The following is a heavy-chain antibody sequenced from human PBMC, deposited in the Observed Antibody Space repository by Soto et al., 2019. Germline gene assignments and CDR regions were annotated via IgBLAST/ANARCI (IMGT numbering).Heavy chain of an antibody. D-gene: IGHD3-22*01. CDR2: IYPGDSDT. CDR1: GYSFTSFW. Sequence: GESLKISCKGSGYSFTSFWIGWVRLMPGKGLEWIGIIYPGDSDTTYSPSFQGQVTISVDKSITTAYLQWSSLKASDSAIYYCARHRIDSSGYYLDFWGQGTVVTVS. V-gene: IGHV5-51*01. J-gene: IGHJ4*02. CDR3: ARHRIDSSGYYLDF.